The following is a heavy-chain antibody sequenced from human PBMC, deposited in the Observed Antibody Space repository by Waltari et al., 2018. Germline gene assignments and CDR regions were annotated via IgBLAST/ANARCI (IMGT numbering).Heavy chain of an antibody. CDR1: GGSISSSSYY. Sequence: QLQLQESGPGLVKPSETLSLTCTVSGGSISSSSYYWGWIRQPPGKGLEWIGSIYYSGSTYYNPSLKSRVTISVDTSKNQFSLKLSSVTAADTAVYYCASPATVTTSEDYWGQGTLVTVSS. CDR3: ASPATVTTSEDY. D-gene: IGHD4-17*01. V-gene: IGHV4-39*01. CDR2: IYYSGST. J-gene: IGHJ4*02.